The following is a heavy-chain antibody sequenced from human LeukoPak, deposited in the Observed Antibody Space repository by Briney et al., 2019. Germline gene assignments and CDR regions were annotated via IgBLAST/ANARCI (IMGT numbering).Heavy chain of an antibody. V-gene: IGHV1-8*01. J-gene: IGHJ5*02. CDR1: GYTFTSYD. D-gene: IGHD6-13*01. CDR3: ARLSSAAAGNNGVNP. CDR2: MNPNSGNT. Sequence: GASVKVSCKASGYTFTSYDINWVRQATGQGLEWMGWMNPNSGNTGYAQKFQGRVTMTRDTSTSTVYMELSSLRSEDTAVYYCARLSSAAAGNNGVNPWGQGTLVTVSS.